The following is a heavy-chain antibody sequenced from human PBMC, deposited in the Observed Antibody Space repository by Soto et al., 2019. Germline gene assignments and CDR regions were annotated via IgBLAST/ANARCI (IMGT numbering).Heavy chain of an antibody. Sequence: EVQLLESGGGLVQPGGSLRLSCAASGFTFSSYAMSWVRQAPGKGLEWVSAISGGGGSTYYADSVKGRFTFSRDNSKNTLSLQMNSLRAEDTAVYYCARRTSSWSFDYWGQGTLVTVSS. CDR2: ISGGGGST. D-gene: IGHD6-13*01. CDR1: GFTFSSYA. CDR3: ARRTSSWSFDY. J-gene: IGHJ4*02. V-gene: IGHV3-23*01.